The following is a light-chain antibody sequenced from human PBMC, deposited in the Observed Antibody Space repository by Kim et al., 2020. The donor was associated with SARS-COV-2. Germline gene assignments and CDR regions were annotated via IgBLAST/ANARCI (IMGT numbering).Light chain of an antibody. V-gene: IGLV2-14*01. CDR3: SSYTSSSTYV. CDR2: DVS. CDR1: SSDVGGYNY. J-gene: IGLJ1*01. Sequence: QSALTQPASVSGSTGQSITISCTGTSSDVGGYNYVSWYQQHPGKAPKLMIYDVSKRPSGVSNRFSGSKSGNTAYLTISGPQAEDEADYYCSSYTSSSTYVFGTGTKVTVL.